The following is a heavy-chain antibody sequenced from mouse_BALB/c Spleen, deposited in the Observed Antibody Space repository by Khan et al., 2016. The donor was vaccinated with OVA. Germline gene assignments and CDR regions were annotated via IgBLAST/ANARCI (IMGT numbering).Heavy chain of an antibody. CDR2: INPYHDGT. V-gene: IGHV1S136*01. CDR3: ARDDGSICWFAY. Sequence: VQLKQSGPELVKPGASVKMSCQASGYTFTNYIIPWVKQKPGQGLEWIGSINPYHDGTKYNEKLKGKATLTSDKSSSTAYMERSGLTSEDSACCYSARDDGSICWFAYWGQGTLVTVSP. CDR1: GYTFTNYI. J-gene: IGHJ3*01. D-gene: IGHD1-2*01.